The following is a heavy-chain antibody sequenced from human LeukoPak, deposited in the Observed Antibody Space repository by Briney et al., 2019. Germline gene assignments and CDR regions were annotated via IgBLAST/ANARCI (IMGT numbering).Heavy chain of an antibody. J-gene: IGHJ4*02. CDR2: ISHSGST. CDR3: ARDPQDRHRDFDY. D-gene: IGHD1-14*01. CDR1: GGSSSGYY. Sequence: SETLSLTHAVYGGSSSGYYGSWIRHPPGKGRGCIGEISHSGSTNYDPSLKSRVTISVGTSKNQFSLMLSSVTAADTAVYYCARDPQDRHRDFDYWGQGTLVTVSS. V-gene: IGHV4-34*01.